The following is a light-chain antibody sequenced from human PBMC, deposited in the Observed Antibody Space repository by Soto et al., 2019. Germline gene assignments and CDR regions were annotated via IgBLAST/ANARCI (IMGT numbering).Light chain of an antibody. CDR2: GVT. Sequence: QSALTQPASVSGSPGQSITISCTGTSSDVGGYNYVSWYQQHPGRAPKLLIYGVTNRPSGVATRFSGSKSGNTTSLTISGLLAADEADYHCSSYTGANTLLHLFGTGTKLTVL. CDR3: SSYTGANTLLHL. CDR1: SSDVGGYNY. J-gene: IGLJ1*01. V-gene: IGLV2-14*01.